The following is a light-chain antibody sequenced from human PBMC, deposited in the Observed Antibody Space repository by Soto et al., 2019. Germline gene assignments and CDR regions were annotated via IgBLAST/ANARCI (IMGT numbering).Light chain of an antibody. CDR1: QSISSW. CDR3: QQYNSYWT. Sequence: DIQLTQSPSTLSASVGDRATITFRASQSISSWLAWYQQKPGQAPKLLIYKASNIESGVPSRFSGSGSGTEFTLTISSLQPDDFATYYCQQYNSYWTFGQGTKVDIK. J-gene: IGKJ1*01. V-gene: IGKV1-5*03. CDR2: KAS.